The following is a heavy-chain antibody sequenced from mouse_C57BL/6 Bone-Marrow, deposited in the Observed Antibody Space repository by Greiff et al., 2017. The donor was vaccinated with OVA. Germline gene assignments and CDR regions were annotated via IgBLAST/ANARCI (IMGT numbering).Heavy chain of an antibody. Sequence: QVQLQQPGAELVRPGSSVKLSCKASGCTFTSYWMHWVKQRPIQGLEWIGNIDPSDSETHYNQKFKDKATLTVDKSSSTAYMQLSSLTSEDSAVYYCARGKDYAFAYWGQGTLVTVSA. J-gene: IGHJ3*01. CDR1: GCTFTSYW. CDR3: ARGKDYAFAY. V-gene: IGHV1-52*01. CDR2: IDPSDSET. D-gene: IGHD2-4*01.